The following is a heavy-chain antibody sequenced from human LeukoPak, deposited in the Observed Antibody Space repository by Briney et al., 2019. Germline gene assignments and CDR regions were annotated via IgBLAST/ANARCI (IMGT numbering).Heavy chain of an antibody. D-gene: IGHD3-22*01. V-gene: IGHV3-23*01. CDR2: ISGSGGST. Sequence: GGSLRLSCAASGFTFSSYAMSWVRQAPGKGLEWVSAISGSGGSTYYADSAKGRFTISRDNSKNTLYLQMNSLRAEDTAVYYCAKAPRSRYYYDSSGHDYWGQGTLVTVSS. J-gene: IGHJ4*02. CDR1: GFTFSSYA. CDR3: AKAPRSRYYYDSSGHDY.